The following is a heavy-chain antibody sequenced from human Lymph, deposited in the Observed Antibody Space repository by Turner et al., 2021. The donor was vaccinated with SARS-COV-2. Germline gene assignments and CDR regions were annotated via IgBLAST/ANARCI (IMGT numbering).Heavy chain of an antibody. CDR2: IFYRGST. Sequence: QVQLQESGPRLVKPLETLSLPCTVSGGSMNNDYWSWIRQPPGKRLEWIGFIFYRGSTNYNPSLKSGVTISVDTSENQFSLKLTSVTAADTAIYYCARQTLNNWVYPWGQGTLVTVSS. CDR1: GGSMNNDY. J-gene: IGHJ5*02. V-gene: IGHV4-59*01. CDR3: ARQTLNNWVYP. D-gene: IGHD3-9*01.